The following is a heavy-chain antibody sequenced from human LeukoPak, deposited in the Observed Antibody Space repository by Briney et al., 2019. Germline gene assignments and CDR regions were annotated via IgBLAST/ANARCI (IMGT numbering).Heavy chain of an antibody. V-gene: IGHV3-23*01. CDR1: GFTFGTYA. CDR3: AKAASSSWPSYQYGMDV. Sequence: GGSLRLSCAASGFTFGTYAMSWVRQAPGKGLEWISAISGSGGSTYYADSVKGRFTISRDNSKNTVYLQMNDLRVDDTAVYYCAKAASSSWPSYQYGMDVWGQGTTVTVSS. J-gene: IGHJ6*02. CDR2: ISGSGGST. D-gene: IGHD6-13*01.